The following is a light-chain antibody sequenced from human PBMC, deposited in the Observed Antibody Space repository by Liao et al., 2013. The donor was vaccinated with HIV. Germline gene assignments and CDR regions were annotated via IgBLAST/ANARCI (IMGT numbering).Light chain of an antibody. CDR2: YDS. CDR3: QVWLTGSGHPV. CDR1: VIGTKS. V-gene: IGLV3-21*04. Sequence: YMLAQPPSLSVAPGGTATMTCGGEVIGTKSVNWYRHKPGQAPVLVMSYDSDRPSGIPERFSGSNSGNTATLTINRVEVGDDADYFCQVWLTGSGHPVFGGGTKLTVL. J-gene: IGLJ3*02.